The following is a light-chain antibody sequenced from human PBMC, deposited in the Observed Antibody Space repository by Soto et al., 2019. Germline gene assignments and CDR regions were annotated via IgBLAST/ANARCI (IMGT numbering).Light chain of an antibody. CDR2: GES. J-gene: IGKJ5*01. CDR1: QTITSNF. V-gene: IGKV3-20*01. Sequence: EIVVTQSPGTLSWSPGERPTLSCRAIQTITSNFLAWYQLQPAQAARLLIYGESSRVNGIPDRFTGSGSGTELTLTITRLEHEDFAVYYCQQFDSSLPITFGQGTRLEIK. CDR3: QQFDSSLPIT.